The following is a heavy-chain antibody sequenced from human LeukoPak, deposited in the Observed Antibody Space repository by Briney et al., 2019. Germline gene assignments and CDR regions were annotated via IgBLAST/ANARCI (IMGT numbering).Heavy chain of an antibody. D-gene: IGHD3-3*01. CDR1: GGSISSYY. Sequence: PSETLSLTCTVSGGSISSYYWSWIRQPPGKGLEWIGYIYYSGSTNYNPSLKSRVTISADTSKNQFSLSLSSVTAADTAIFYCARLGGPYNTLDFWGQGTQVTVSS. J-gene: IGHJ4*02. V-gene: IGHV4-59*01. CDR2: IYYSGST. CDR3: ARLGGPYNTLDF.